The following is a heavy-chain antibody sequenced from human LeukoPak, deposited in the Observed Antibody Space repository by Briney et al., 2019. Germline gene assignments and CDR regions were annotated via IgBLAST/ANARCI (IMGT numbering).Heavy chain of an antibody. Sequence: PGGSLRLSCAASGFTFSDYYMSWIRQAPGKGLEWVSYISSSGSTIYYADSVKGRFTISRDNAKNSLYLQMNSLGAEDTAVYYCARHGAFCSSTSCRPKHWFDPWGQGTLVTVSS. CDR1: GFTFSDYY. J-gene: IGHJ5*02. CDR3: ARHGAFCSSTSCRPKHWFDP. V-gene: IGHV3-11*01. CDR2: ISSSGSTI. D-gene: IGHD2-2*01.